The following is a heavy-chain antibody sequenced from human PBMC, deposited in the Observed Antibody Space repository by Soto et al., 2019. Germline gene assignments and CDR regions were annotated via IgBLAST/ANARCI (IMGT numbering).Heavy chain of an antibody. CDR3: ARGVYAAYLDY. J-gene: IGHJ4*02. V-gene: IGHV4-61*08. D-gene: IGHD2-2*01. CDR2: VESSGRI. CDR1: GDSLTKNYRGWSMTKYYY. Sequence: PETLSLTCTLSGDSLTKNYRGWSMTKYYYWSWIRQTTGKGLEWIGYVESSGRIGYKPSLASRVTLSLDSSHNQFSLTLRSVTNADRALFFCARGVYAAYLDYWGQGIPVTVSS.